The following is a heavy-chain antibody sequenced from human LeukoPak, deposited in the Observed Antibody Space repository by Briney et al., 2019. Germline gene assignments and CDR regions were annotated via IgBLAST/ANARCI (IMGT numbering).Heavy chain of an antibody. CDR1: GFTLSNYA. D-gene: IGHD3-22*01. V-gene: IGHV3-48*01. CDR2: ISSSGSTI. J-gene: IGHJ4*02. Sequence: GGSLRLSCAASGFTLSNYAMNWVRQAPGKGLEWVSYISSSGSTIYYADSVKGRFTISRDNSKNTLYLQMNSLRAEDTAVYYCARGTYYYDSSGYWDLDYWGQGTLVTVSS. CDR3: ARGTYYYDSSGYWDLDY.